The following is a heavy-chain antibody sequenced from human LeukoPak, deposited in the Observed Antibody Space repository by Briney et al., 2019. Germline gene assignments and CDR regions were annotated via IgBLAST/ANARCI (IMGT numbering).Heavy chain of an antibody. CDR3: ARGRNSVYYFNVVAPSYFDY. D-gene: IGHD3-22*01. CDR1: GYTFTGYY. J-gene: IGHJ4*02. V-gene: IGHV1-2*06. Sequence: ASVKVSCKASGYTFTGYYMHWVRQAPGQGLEWMGRINPNSGGTNYAQKFQGRVTMTRDTSINTAYMDLSRLRSDDTAVYHCARGRNSVYYFNVVAPSYFDYWGQGTLVTVSS. CDR2: INPNSGGT.